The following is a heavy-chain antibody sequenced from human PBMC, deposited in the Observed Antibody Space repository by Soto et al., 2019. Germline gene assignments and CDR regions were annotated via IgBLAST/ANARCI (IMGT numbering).Heavy chain of an antibody. Sequence: QVQLVESGGGVVQPGRSLRLSCAASGFTFSSYAMHWVRQAPGKGLEWVAVISYDGSNKYYADSVKGRFTISRDNSKNTRYLQMNSLRAEDTAVYYCATNLGLYGVLIYWGQGTLVTVSS. CDR1: GFTFSSYA. CDR2: ISYDGSNK. CDR3: ATNLGLYGVLIY. J-gene: IGHJ4*02. V-gene: IGHV3-30-3*01. D-gene: IGHD3-9*01.